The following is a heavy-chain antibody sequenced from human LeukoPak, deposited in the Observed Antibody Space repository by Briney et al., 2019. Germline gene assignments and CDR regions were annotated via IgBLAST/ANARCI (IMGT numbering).Heavy chain of an antibody. CDR1: GGTFSSYA. V-gene: IGHV1-69*05. CDR2: IIPIFGTA. J-gene: IGHJ4*02. Sequence: SVKVSCKASGGTFSSYAISWVRQAPGQGLEWMGGIIPIFGTANYAQRFQGRVTITRDTSASTAYMELSSLRSEDTAVYYCARVPFYDSSGYPTYYFDYWGQGTLVTVSS. CDR3: ARVPFYDSSGYPTYYFDY. D-gene: IGHD3-22*01.